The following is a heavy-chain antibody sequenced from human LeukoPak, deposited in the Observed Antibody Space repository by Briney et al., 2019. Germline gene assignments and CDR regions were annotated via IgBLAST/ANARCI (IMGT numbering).Heavy chain of an antibody. D-gene: IGHD6-6*01. V-gene: IGHV4-59*11. J-gene: IGHJ4*02. CDR2: ISYSGNT. CDR1: GASISSHY. Sequence: SETLSLTCTVSGASISSHYWSWIRQPPGKGLEWIGYISYSGNTNYNPSLKSRVTISVDTSKHQFSLKITAVTAADTAMYYCARAGGDISSSQDLDYWGQGTLVTVSS. CDR3: ARAGGDISSSQDLDY.